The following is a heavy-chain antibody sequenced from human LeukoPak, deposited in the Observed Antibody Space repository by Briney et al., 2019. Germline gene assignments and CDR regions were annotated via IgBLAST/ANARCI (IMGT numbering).Heavy chain of an antibody. J-gene: IGHJ6*03. CDR2: MNPNSGNT. V-gene: IGHV1-8*03. CDR3: ARGCLAAAGNYYYYYMDV. D-gene: IGHD6-13*01. CDR1: GYTFTSYD. Sequence: VASVKVSCKASGYTFTSYDINWVRQATGQGLEWMGWMNPNSGNTGYAQKFQGRVTITRNTSISTAYMELSSLRSEDTAVYYCARGCLAAAGNYYYYYMDVWGKGTTVTVSS.